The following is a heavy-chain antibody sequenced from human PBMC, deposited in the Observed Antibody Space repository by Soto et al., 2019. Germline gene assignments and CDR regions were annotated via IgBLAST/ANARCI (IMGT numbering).Heavy chain of an antibody. V-gene: IGHV4-34*01. Sequence: PSETLSLTCAVYGGSFSGYYWSWIRQPPGKGLEWIGEINHSGSTNYNPSLKSRVTISVDTSKNQFSLKLSSVTAADTAVYYCARVFRGYSYGPYFQHWGQGTLVTVSS. CDR3: ARVFRGYSYGPYFQH. D-gene: IGHD5-18*01. J-gene: IGHJ1*01. CDR1: GGSFSGYY. CDR2: INHSGST.